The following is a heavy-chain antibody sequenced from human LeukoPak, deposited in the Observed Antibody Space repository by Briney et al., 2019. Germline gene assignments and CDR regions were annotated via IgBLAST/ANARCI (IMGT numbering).Heavy chain of an antibody. CDR2: INYSGST. CDR1: GGSISSSSYY. Sequence: PSETLSLTCTVSGGSISSSSYYWGWIRQPPGKGLEWIGSINYSGSTYYNPSLKSRVTISVDRSKNQFSLKLSSVTAADTAVFYCARPKRYSSSLFDYWGQGTLVTVSS. J-gene: IGHJ4*02. CDR3: ARPKRYSSSLFDY. D-gene: IGHD6-13*01. V-gene: IGHV4-39*07.